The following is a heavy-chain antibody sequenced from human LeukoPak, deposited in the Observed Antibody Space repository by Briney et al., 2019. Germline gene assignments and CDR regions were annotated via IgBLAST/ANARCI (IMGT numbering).Heavy chain of an antibody. J-gene: IGHJ2*01. CDR2: ISYSGST. CDR1: GGSFSGYF. Sequence: SETLSLTCAVYGGSFSGYFWSWIRQPPGKGLEWIGSISYSGSTYYNPSLKSRVTISVDTSKNQFSLKLSSVTAADTAVYYCARQGEDYYDSSGYQSSYWYFDLWGRGTLVTVSS. D-gene: IGHD3-22*01. CDR3: ARQGEDYYDSSGYQSSYWYFDL. V-gene: IGHV4-34*01.